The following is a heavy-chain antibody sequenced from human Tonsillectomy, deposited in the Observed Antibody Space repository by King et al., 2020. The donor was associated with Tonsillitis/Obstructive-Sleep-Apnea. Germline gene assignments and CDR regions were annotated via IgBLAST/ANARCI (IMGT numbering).Heavy chain of an antibody. V-gene: IGHV4-39*01. CDR2: IYNRGST. CDR1: GGSISRSSYY. J-gene: IGHJ4*02. Sequence: LQLQESGPGLVKPSETLSLSCTVSGGSISRSSYYWGWIRQPPGKGLEWIGSIYNRGSTYYNPSLKSRVTISVDTSMNQFSLKLTPVTAADTAVYYCARHHSSSGWYSSYWGQGTLVTVSS. CDR3: ARHHSSSGWYSSY. D-gene: IGHD6-19*01.